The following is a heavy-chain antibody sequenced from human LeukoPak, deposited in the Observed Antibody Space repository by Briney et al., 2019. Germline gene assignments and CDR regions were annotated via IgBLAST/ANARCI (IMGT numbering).Heavy chain of an antibody. V-gene: IGHV3-7*02. Sequence: GSLRLSCAASGFSFSNHWMTWVRQAPGKGLEWVANIKQDGSDKNHVDSVKGRFTISRDNSKNTLYLQMSSLSAEDAAVYYCARTTTPHYYGSGSYALGYWGQGTLVTVPS. CDR2: IKQDGSDK. CDR3: ARTTTPHYYGSGSYALGY. D-gene: IGHD3-10*01. J-gene: IGHJ4*02. CDR1: GFSFSNHW.